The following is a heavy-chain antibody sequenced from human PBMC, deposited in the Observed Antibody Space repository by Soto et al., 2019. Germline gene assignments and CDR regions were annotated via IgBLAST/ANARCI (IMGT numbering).Heavy chain of an antibody. V-gene: IGHV3-9*01. J-gene: IGHJ4*02. CDR1: GFTFDDYA. CDR2: ISWNGAAT. CDR3: ANLPLYGSGFDC. D-gene: IGHD3-10*01. Sequence: EAQLVESGGGLVRPGRSLRLSCVASGFTFDDYAIHWVRQAPGKGLEWVSGISWNGAATGYADSVKGRFTISRDNAKNALYLKMSSLRTEDTTIYYCANLPLYGSGFDCWGQGTLVTVSS.